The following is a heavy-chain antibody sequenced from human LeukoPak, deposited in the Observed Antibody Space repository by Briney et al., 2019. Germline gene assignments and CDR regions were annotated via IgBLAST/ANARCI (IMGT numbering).Heavy chain of an antibody. CDR1: GYTFNNYG. J-gene: IGHJ3*02. CDR2: ISAYNDNT. V-gene: IGHV1-18*01. Sequence: GASVKVSCKASGYTFNNYGISWVRQAPGQGLEWMGWISAYNDNTKYVQKLQGRVTMTTDTSTSTAYMELRSLTSDDTAVYYCARAGRSSWRKGDAFDIWGEGTMVTVSS. CDR3: ARAGRSSWRKGDAFDI. D-gene: IGHD6-13*01.